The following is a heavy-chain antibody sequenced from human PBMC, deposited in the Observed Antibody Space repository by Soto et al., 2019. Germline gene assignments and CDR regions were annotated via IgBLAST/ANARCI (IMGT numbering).Heavy chain of an antibody. D-gene: IGHD1-20*01. CDR1: GFTFSSYA. CDR3: AKAIVGYNAPLDH. Sequence: EVQLLESGGGLVQPGGSLRLSCAASGFTFSSYAMNWVRQAPGKGLEWVSVITGSGDATYYADSVKGRFTISRDNTKNTLYEQMNSLRAEDTAVYYCAKAIVGYNAPLDHWGQGTRVTVSS. V-gene: IGHV3-23*01. J-gene: IGHJ4*02. CDR2: ITGSGDAT.